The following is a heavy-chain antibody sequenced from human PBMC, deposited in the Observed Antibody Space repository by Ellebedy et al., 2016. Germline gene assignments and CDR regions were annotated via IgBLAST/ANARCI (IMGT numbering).Heavy chain of an antibody. CDR3: RAYYYDSSGKGA. J-gene: IGHJ5*02. D-gene: IGHD3-22*01. CDR2: INPNSGGT. CDR1: GYTFTGYY. Sequence: ASVKVSSXASGYTFTGYYMHWVRQAPGQGLEWMGWINPNSGGTNYAQKFQGRVTMTRDTSISTAYMELSRLRSDDTAVYYCRAYYYDSSGKGAWGQGTLVTVSS. V-gene: IGHV1-2*02.